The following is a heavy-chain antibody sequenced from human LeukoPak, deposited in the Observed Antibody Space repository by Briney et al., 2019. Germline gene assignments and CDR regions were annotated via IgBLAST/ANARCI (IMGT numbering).Heavy chain of an antibody. CDR1: GFTFDDYA. CDR2: INSDGSST. J-gene: IGHJ4*02. CDR3: ARDYSLEVDY. D-gene: IGHD1-26*01. V-gene: IGHV3-74*01. Sequence: PGRSLRLSCAASGFTFDDYAMHWVRQAPGKGLVWVSRINSDGSSTSYADSVKGRFTISRDNAKNTLYLQMNSLRAEDTAVYYCARDYSLEVDYWGQGTLVTVSS.